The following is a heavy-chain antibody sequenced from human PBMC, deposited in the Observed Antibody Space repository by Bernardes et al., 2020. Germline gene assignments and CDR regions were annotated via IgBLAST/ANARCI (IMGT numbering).Heavy chain of an antibody. CDR1: GFTFSSYT. V-gene: IGHV3-48*02. J-gene: IGHJ4*02. Sequence: GGSLRLSCAASGFTFSSYTMNWVRQAPGKGLEWVSYISTSSSSTYYADSVRGRFTISRDNAKNSLYLQMNSLRDEDTAVYYCATDSYGFYFGGPFDNWGQGTLVTVSS. CDR2: ISTSSSST. D-gene: IGHD3-10*01. CDR3: ATDSYGFYFGGPFDN.